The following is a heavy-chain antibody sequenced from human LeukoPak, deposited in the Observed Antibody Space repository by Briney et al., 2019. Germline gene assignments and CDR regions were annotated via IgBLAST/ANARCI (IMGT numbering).Heavy chain of an antibody. Sequence: PGGSLRLSCAASGFTFDDYGMTWVRHAPGKGLEWVSGINWNGDTIGYADSVKGRFTISRDNSKNTLYLQMNSLRAEDTAVYYCAREAVMPSYYYDSAQGQGFDYWGQGTLVTVSS. J-gene: IGHJ4*02. D-gene: IGHD3-22*01. V-gene: IGHV3-20*04. CDR3: AREAVMPSYYYDSAQGQGFDY. CDR1: GFTFDDYG. CDR2: INWNGDTI.